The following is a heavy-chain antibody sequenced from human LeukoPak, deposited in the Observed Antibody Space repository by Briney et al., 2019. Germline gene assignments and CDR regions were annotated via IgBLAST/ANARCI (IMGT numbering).Heavy chain of an antibody. CDR1: GFTVSSNY. V-gene: IGHV3-53*01. J-gene: IGHJ6*03. Sequence: GGSLRLSCAASGFTVSSNYMSWVRQAPGKGLEWVSVIYSGGSTYYADSVKGRFTISRDNSKNTLYLQMNSLKTEGTAVYYCTTRYSGSYFVYYYYMDVWGKGTTVTVSS. D-gene: IGHD1-26*01. CDR3: TTRYSGSYFVYYYYMDV. CDR2: IYSGGST.